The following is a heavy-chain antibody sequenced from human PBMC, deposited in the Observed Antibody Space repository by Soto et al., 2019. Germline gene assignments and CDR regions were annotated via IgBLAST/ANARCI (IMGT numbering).Heavy chain of an antibody. CDR3: ARELVVPAADGHYYYGMDV. CDR2: INSDGSST. CDR1: GFTFSSYW. D-gene: IGHD2-2*01. V-gene: IGHV3-74*01. Sequence: PGGSLRLSCAASGFTFSSYWMHWVRQAPGKGLVWVSRINSDGSSTSYADSVKGRFTISRDNAKNTLYLQMNSLRAEDTAVYYCARELVVPAADGHYYYGMDVWGQGTTVTVSS. J-gene: IGHJ6*02.